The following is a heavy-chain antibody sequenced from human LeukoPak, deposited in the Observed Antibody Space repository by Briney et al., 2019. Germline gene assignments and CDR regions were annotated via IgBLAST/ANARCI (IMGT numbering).Heavy chain of an antibody. CDR1: GFTFSNAW. V-gene: IGHV3-15*01. Sequence: PGGSPRLSCAASGFTFSNAWMSWVRQAPGKGLEWVGRIKSKTDGGTTDYAAPVKGRFTISRDDSKNTLYLQMNSLKTEDTAVYYCTTDDTVAGTGYWGQGTLVTVSS. D-gene: IGHD6-19*01. J-gene: IGHJ4*02. CDR3: TTDDTVAGTGY. CDR2: IKSKTDGGTT.